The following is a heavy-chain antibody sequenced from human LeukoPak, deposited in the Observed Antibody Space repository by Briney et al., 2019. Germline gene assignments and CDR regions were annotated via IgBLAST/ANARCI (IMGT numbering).Heavy chain of an antibody. Sequence: SETLSLTCTGSGGSISSYYWSWIRRPVGKGLEWIGRIYTSGSTNYNPSLKSRVTMSVDTSKNQFSLKLSSVTAADTAVYYCARDPLYSSGWYALHNYYYYGMDVWGQGTTVTVSS. V-gene: IGHV4-4*07. D-gene: IGHD6-19*01. CDR2: IYTSGST. CDR1: GGSISSYY. CDR3: ARDPLYSSGWYALHNYYYYGMDV. J-gene: IGHJ6*02.